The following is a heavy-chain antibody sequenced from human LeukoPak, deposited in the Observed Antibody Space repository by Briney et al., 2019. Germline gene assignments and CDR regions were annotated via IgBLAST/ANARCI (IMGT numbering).Heavy chain of an antibody. CDR1: GFTFSSYA. Sequence: GGSLRLSCAASGFTFSSYAMSWVRQAPGKGLEWVSGISGSGGSTYYADSVEGRFTISRDESKNTLYLQMNSLRAEDTAVYYCAKCSGGYSGYDDYWGQGTLVTVSS. CDR3: AKCSGGYSGYDDY. D-gene: IGHD5-12*01. V-gene: IGHV3-23*01. CDR2: ISGSGGST. J-gene: IGHJ4*02.